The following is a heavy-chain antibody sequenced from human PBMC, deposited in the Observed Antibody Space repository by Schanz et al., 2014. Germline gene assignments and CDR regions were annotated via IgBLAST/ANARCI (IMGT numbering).Heavy chain of an antibody. V-gene: IGHV3-11*01. J-gene: IGHJ3*02. D-gene: IGHD4-17*01. Sequence: QVQLVESGGGLVKPGGSLRLSCAASGFTFTTHSMTWVRQAPGKGLEWVSYICSSGNTIYYADSVKGRFTISRDNAKNSLYLQMNSLRAEDTAVFYCARDRGHGDLPGDIWGQGTMVTVSS. CDR3: ARDRGHGDLPGDI. CDR1: GFTFTTHS. CDR2: ICSSGNTI.